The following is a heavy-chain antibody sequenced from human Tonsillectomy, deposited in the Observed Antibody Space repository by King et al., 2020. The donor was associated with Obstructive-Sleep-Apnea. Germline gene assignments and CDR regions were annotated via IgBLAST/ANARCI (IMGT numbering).Heavy chain of an antibody. CDR1: GYTFTTYY. J-gene: IGHJ4*02. CDR2: INPSGGST. CDR3: ARAWGRAGFDY. V-gene: IGHV1-46*01. D-gene: IGHD1-26*01. Sequence: VQLVESGAEVKKPGASVKVSCTASGYTFTTYYMHWVRQAPGQGLEWMGIINPSGGSTTYAQKFQGRVTMTRDTSTSTVYMELSSLRSEDTAVNYCARAWGRAGFDYWGQGTLVTVSS.